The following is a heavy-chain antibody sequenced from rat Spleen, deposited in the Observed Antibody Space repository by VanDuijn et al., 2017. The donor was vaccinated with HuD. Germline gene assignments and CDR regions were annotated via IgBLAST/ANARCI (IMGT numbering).Heavy chain of an antibody. J-gene: IGHJ2*01. CDR3: ATYNSGYYFDY. Sequence: EVQLVESGGGLVQPGRSMKLSCAALGFTFSHYDMAWVRQAPKKGLEWVAFISYDGSSTYYRDSVKGRFTISRDNAKSTLYLQMDSLRSEDTATYYCATYNSGYYFDYWGQGVMVTVSS. V-gene: IGHV5-7*01. CDR2: ISYDGSST. D-gene: IGHD4-3*01. CDR1: GFTFSHYD.